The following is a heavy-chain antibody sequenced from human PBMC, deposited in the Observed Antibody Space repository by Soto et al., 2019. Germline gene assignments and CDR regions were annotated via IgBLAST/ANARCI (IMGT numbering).Heavy chain of an antibody. Sequence: GGSLRLSCAASGFTFSSYGMHWVRQAPGKGLEWVAVISYDGSNKYYADSVKGRFTISRDNSKNTLYLQMNSLRAEDTAVYYCAKDRYGRHYYYGMDVWGQGTTVTVSS. CDR3: AKDRYGRHYYYGMDV. CDR2: ISYDGSNK. J-gene: IGHJ6*02. CDR1: GFTFSSYG. D-gene: IGHD1-1*01. V-gene: IGHV3-30*18.